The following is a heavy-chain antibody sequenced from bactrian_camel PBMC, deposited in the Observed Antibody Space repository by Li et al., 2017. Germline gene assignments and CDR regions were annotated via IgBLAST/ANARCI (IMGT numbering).Heavy chain of an antibody. D-gene: IGHD5*01. CDR1: GFTFSSYA. CDR2: INSGGSSL. Sequence: DVQLVESGGDLVPPGGSLRLSCAASGFTFSSYAMSWVRQAPGKGLEWVAAINSGGSSLYYADSVKGRFTISRDNAKNTLYLQMNSLKIEDTAVYYCAAARPTTSWYDYWGQGTQVTVS. CDR3: AAARPTTSWYDY. J-gene: IGHJ4*01. V-gene: IGHV3S31*01.